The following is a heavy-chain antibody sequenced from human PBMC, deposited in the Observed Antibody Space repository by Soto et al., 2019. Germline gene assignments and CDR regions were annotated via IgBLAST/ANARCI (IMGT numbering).Heavy chain of an antibody. V-gene: IGHV4-34*06. D-gene: IGHD1-1*01. CDR2: INHSGST. CDR3: AQTTGWQGFDN. CDR1: GGSFSGYY. Sequence: SETLSLTCAIYGGSFSGYYWSWIRQPPGKGLEWVGEINHSGSTNYNPSLKSRVTISVDTSKNQVFLNLGSVTAADTAVYYCAQTTGWQGFDNWGQGILVTVSS. J-gene: IGHJ4*02.